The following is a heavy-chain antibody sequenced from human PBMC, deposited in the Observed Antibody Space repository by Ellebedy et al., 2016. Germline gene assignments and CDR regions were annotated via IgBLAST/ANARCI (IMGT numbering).Heavy chain of an antibody. CDR1: GGSISSYY. CDR2: IYYSGST. Sequence: SETLSLXXTVSGGSISSYYWSWIRQPPGKGLEWIGYIYYSGSTNYNPSLKSRVTISVDTSKNQFSLKLSSVTAADTAVYYCARTRRSDGAVAGTWVVGPPRAPYYYGMDVWGQGTTVTVSS. CDR3: ARTRRSDGAVAGTWVVGPPRAPYYYGMDV. J-gene: IGHJ6*02. V-gene: IGHV4-59*08. D-gene: IGHD6-19*01.